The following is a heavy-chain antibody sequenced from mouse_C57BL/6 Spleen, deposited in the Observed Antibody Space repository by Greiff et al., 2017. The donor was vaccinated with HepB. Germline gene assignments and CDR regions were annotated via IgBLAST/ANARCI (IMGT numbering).Heavy chain of an antibody. J-gene: IGHJ3*01. V-gene: IGHV5-9*01. CDR3: ARRDYGFAY. Sequence: EVMLVESGGGLVKPGGSLKLSCAASGFTFSSYTMSWVRQTPEKRLEWVATISGGGGNTYYPDSVKGRFTISRDNAKNTLYLQMSSLRSEDTALYYCARRDYGFAYWGQGTLVTVSA. CDR2: ISGGGGNT. D-gene: IGHD2-4*01. CDR1: GFTFSSYT.